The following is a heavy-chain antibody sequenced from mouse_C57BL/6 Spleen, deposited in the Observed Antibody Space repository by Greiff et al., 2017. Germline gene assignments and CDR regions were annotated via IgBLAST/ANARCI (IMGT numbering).Heavy chain of an antibody. CDR1: GYTFTDYY. V-gene: IGHV1-19*01. CDR3: ARDSDYDDYAMDY. D-gene: IGHD2-4*01. J-gene: IGHJ4*01. CDR2: INPYNGGT. Sequence: EVQLQQSGPVLVKPGASVKMSCKASGYTFTDYYMNWVKQSHGKSLEWIGVINPYNGGTSYNQKFKGKATLTVDKSPSTAYMELNSLTSEDSAVYYCARDSDYDDYAMDYWGQGTSVTVSS.